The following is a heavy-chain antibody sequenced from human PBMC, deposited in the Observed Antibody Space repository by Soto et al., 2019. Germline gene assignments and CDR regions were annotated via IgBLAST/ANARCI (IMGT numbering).Heavy chain of an antibody. D-gene: IGHD1-26*01. CDR3: AKGAIGRLDY. V-gene: IGHV3-23*01. CDR2: IRASGGTT. Sequence: PGGSLRLACAGSGFVFSDYAMSWVRQTPTKGLEWVSTIRASGGTTFYAEYARGRFTISRDNSKDTLYLQMNSLTAEDTDLYYCAKGAIGRLDYWGQGTQVTVS. CDR1: GFVFSDYA. J-gene: IGHJ4*02.